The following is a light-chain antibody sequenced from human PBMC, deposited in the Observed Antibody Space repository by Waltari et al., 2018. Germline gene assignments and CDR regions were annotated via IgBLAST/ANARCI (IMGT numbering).Light chain of an antibody. CDR3: QTGGFCIWV. CDR2: VNSVGSH. J-gene: IGLJ3*02. Sequence: ASLEASVNLTCTLSSGHSNYPLAWHQQQPGKGPRYLTTVNSVGSHIKGDGSPDRFSGSSSGAERYLTISSLQSEDETDYYCQTGGFCIWVFGGGTKLTVL. CDR1: SGHSNYP. V-gene: IGLV4-69*01.